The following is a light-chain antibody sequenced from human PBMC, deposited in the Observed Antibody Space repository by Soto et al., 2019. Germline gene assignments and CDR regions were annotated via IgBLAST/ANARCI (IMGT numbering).Light chain of an antibody. Sequence: EIGMTQSPATLSVSPGERATLSCRASQSVSSNLAWYQQKPGQAPSLLIYGASTRATGVPARFSGSGSGTEFTLTISSLQSEDFAVYYCQQYNNWPPWTCGQGTKVEIK. CDR2: GAS. CDR3: QQYNNWPPWT. CDR1: QSVSSN. V-gene: IGKV3-15*01. J-gene: IGKJ1*01.